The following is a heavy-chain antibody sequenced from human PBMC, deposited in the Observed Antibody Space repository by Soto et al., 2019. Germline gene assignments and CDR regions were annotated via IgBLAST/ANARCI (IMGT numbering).Heavy chain of an antibody. D-gene: IGHD2-2*01. CDR1: GFTFSSYA. V-gene: IGHV3-23*01. J-gene: IGHJ4*02. Sequence: GGSLRLSCAASGFTFSSYAMSWVRQAPGKGLEWVSAISGSGGSTYYADSVKGRFTISRENSKNTLYLQMNSLRAEDTAVYYCAKDVIVVVPAAGDYWGQGTLVTVSS. CDR2: ISGSGGST. CDR3: AKDVIVVVPAAGDY.